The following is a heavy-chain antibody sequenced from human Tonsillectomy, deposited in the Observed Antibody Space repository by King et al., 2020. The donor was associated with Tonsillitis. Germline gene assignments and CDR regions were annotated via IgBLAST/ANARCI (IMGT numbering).Heavy chain of an antibody. Sequence: QLVQSGAEVKRPGASVKVSCKASGYTFTGHCLHWVRQAPGQGLEGMGWINPNSGDTDYAQNFQGRVTMTRDTSISTAYMELSRLRSDDTAVYYCARDYYGSGNYPDAFDIWGQGTMVTVSS. CDR2: INPNSGDT. CDR1: GYTFTGHC. J-gene: IGHJ3*02. D-gene: IGHD3-10*01. V-gene: IGHV1-2*02. CDR3: ARDYYGSGNYPDAFDI.